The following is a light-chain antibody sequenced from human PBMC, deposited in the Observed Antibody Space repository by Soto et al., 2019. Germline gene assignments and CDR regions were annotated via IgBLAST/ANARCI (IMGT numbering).Light chain of an antibody. V-gene: IGKV3-15*01. CDR3: QQYNNWPRT. CDR1: QTVSRN. J-gene: IGKJ1*01. Sequence: EIVMTQSPATLSVSPGESATLSCRASQTVSRNFAWYQQKPGQAPRLLIYDASTRATGIPARFSGSGSGAEFTRTISSLQSEDFAVYYCQQYNNWPRTFGQGTKVEIK. CDR2: DAS.